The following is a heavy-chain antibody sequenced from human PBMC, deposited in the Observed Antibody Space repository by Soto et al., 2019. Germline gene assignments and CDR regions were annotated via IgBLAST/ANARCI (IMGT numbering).Heavy chain of an antibody. CDR1: GGTFSSYT. D-gene: IGHD3-22*01. V-gene: IGHV1-69*02. CDR2: IIPILGIA. J-gene: IGHJ4*02. CDR3: AGGDDYYDSSGPNWDFDY. Sequence: SVKVSCKASGGTFSSYTISWVRQATGQGLEWMGRIIPILGIANYAQKFQGRVTITADKSTSTAYMELSSLRSEDTAVYYCAGGDDYYDSSGPNWDFDYWGRGTLVTVS.